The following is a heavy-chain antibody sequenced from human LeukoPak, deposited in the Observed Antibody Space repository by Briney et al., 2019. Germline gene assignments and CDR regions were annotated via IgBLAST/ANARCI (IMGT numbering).Heavy chain of an antibody. D-gene: IGHD3-9*01. V-gene: IGHV3-30*02. CDR2: IRYDGSNK. CDR1: GFTFSSYG. Sequence: PGGSLSLSCAASGFTFSSYGMHWVRQAPGKGREWVAFIRYDGSNKYYADSVKRRFTISRDNSKNTLYLQMNSLRAEDTAVYYCAKELRYFDWLSPFDYWGQGTLVTVSS. J-gene: IGHJ4*02. CDR3: AKELRYFDWLSPFDY.